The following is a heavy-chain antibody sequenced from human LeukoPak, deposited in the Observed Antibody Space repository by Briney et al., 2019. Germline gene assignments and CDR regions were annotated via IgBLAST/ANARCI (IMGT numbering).Heavy chain of an antibody. CDR2: ISAYNGNT. J-gene: IGHJ4*02. CDR1: GYTFTSYG. V-gene: IGHV1-18*01. CDR3: ARDPSNIVVVPAATPFDY. Sequence: GPSVKVSCKASGYTFTSYGISWVRQAPGQGLEWMGWISAYNGNTNYAQKLQGRVTMTTDTSTSTAYMELRSLRSDDTAVYYCARDPSNIVVVPAATPFDYWGQGTLVTVSS. D-gene: IGHD2-2*01.